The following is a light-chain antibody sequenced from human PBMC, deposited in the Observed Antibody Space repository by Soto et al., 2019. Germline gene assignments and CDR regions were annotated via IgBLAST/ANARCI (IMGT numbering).Light chain of an antibody. Sequence: EIVFTQSPGTLALSPGERATLSCRASQSVNSRLAWYQHKPGQAPRLLISGASNRASGIPARFSAWGSGTDFTLTISRVDPADFAFYYCQQYFTSPITVGQGTRLEIK. CDR2: GAS. J-gene: IGKJ5*01. CDR3: QQYFTSPIT. CDR1: QSVNSR. V-gene: IGKV3-20*01.